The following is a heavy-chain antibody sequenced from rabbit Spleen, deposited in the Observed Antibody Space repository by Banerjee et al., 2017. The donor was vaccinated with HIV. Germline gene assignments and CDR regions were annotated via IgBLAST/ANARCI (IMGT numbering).Heavy chain of an antibody. CDR3: ARAENFDRYATDLGL. D-gene: IGHD6-1*01. J-gene: IGHJ4*01. V-gene: IGHV1S45*01. CDR2: VNGGGSGTT. CDR1: GFTLSSYW. Sequence: QEQLVESGGGLVQPGGSLTLSCKASGFTLSSYWIWWVRQAPGKGLEWIACVNGGGSGTTHYATWAKGRFTVSKTSSTTVTLQVTSLTAADTATYFCARAENFDRYATDLGLWGPGTLVTVS.